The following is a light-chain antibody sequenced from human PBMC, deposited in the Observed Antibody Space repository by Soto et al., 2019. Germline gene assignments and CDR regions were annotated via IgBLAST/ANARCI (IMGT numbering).Light chain of an antibody. V-gene: IGKV1-39*01. CDR3: QETYSSPPLS. CDR2: GAS. J-gene: IGKJ4*01. CDR1: QNINRS. Sequence: DIQLTQSPSSLSASVGDRVTITCRASQNINRSLNWYQQKSGQAPTFLISGASSLQSGVPSRFSGSGSGTDFTLIISSLQPEDFATYYCQETYSSPPLSFGGGTKVE.